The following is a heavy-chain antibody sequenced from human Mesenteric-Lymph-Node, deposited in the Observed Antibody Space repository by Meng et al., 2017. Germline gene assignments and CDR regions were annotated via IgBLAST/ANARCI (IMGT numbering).Heavy chain of an antibody. Sequence: GSLRLSCSVSGYSISSGYYWGWIRQPPGKGLEWIGSIYHSGSTYYNPSLKSRVTISVDTSKNQFSLKLSSVTAADTAVYYCVLGPVTEQNYYYGMDVWGQGTTVTVSS. CDR1: GYSISSGYY. CDR3: VLGPVTEQNYYYGMDV. D-gene: IGHD2-21*02. V-gene: IGHV4-38-2*01. J-gene: IGHJ6*02. CDR2: IYHSGST.